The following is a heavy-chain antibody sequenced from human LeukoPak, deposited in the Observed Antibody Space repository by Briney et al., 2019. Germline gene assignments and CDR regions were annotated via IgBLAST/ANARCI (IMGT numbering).Heavy chain of an antibody. V-gene: IGHV4-59*12. CDR1: GGSFSGYY. D-gene: IGHD4-11*01. CDR3: ARSNYSSDAFDI. J-gene: IGHJ3*02. CDR2: IYYRGST. Sequence: SETLSLTCAVYGGSFSGYYWSWIRQPPGKGLEWIGYIYYRGSTNYNPSLKSRVTMSVDTSKNQFSLKLSSVTAADTAVYYCARSNYSSDAFDIWGQGTMVTVSS.